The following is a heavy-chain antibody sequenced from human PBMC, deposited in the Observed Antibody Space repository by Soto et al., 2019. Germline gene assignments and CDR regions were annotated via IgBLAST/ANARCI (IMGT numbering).Heavy chain of an antibody. Sequence: ASVKVSCKASGYTFTSYGISWVRRAPGQGLEWMGIINPSGGSTSYAQKFQGRVTMTRDTSTSTVYMELSSLRSEDTAVYYCAREAAVAPSHWGQGTLVTVSS. CDR2: INPSGGST. CDR3: AREAAVAPSH. J-gene: IGHJ4*02. D-gene: IGHD6-19*01. V-gene: IGHV1-46*01. CDR1: GYTFTSYG.